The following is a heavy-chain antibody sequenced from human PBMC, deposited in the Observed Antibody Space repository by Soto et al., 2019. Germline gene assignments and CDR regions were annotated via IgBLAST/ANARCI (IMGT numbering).Heavy chain of an antibody. V-gene: IGHV1-69*04. CDR3: ARDTPIIVRATRNWFDP. CDR1: GGTFSSYT. Sequence: SVKVSCKAPGGTFSSYTFSWVRQAPGQGLEWMGRIIPILGIANYAQKFQGRVTITADKSTSTAYMELSSLRSEDTAVYYCARDTPIIVRATRNWFDPWG. CDR2: IIPILGIA. J-gene: IGHJ5*02. D-gene: IGHD1-26*01.